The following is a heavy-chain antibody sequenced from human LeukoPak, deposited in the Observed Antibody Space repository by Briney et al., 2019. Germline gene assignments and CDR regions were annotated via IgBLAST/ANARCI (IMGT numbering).Heavy chain of an antibody. CDR2: INPNSGGT. J-gene: IGHJ4*02. CDR3: ARGGFHYYDSSGYGGDY. D-gene: IGHD3-22*01. Sequence: GASVKVSCKASGYTFTGYYMHWVRQAPGQGLEWMGWINPNSGGTNYAQKFQGRVTMTRDTSISTAYMELSRLRSDDTAVYYYARGGFHYYDSSGYGGDYWGQGTLVTVSS. V-gene: IGHV1-2*02. CDR1: GYTFTGYY.